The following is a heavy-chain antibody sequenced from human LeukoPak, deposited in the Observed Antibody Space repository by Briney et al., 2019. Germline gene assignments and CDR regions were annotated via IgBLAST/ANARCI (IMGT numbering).Heavy chain of an antibody. V-gene: IGHV3-33*08. D-gene: IGHD5-12*01. CDR2: IWYDGSKK. CDR3: TRGHGYTGYDFGYYDS. Sequence: GGSLRLSCVTSGFTFSNHAMHWVRKAPGTGLEWVAIIWYDGSKKYYADSVKGRFTISRDNSKNTLYLEMNSLRAEDTAVYYCTRGHGYTGYDFGYYDSWGQGTLVTVSS. CDR1: GFTFSNHA. J-gene: IGHJ4*02.